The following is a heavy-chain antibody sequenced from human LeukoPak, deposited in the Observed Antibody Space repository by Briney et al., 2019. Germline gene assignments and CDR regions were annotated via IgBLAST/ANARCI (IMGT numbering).Heavy chain of an antibody. Sequence: SETLSLTCTVSGGSISSYYWSWIRQPPGKGLEWIGYIYYSGSTNYNPSLKSRVTISVDTSKNQFSLKLSSVTAADTAVYYCARDVYYYGMDVWGQGTTVTVSS. J-gene: IGHJ6*02. V-gene: IGHV4-59*01. CDR2: IYYSGST. CDR3: ARDVYYYGMDV. CDR1: GGSISSYY.